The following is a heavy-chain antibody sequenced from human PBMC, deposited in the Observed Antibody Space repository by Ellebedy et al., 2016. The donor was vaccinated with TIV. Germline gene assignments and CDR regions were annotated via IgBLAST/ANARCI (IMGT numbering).Heavy chain of an antibody. D-gene: IGHD6-13*01. CDR1: GYTFSANY. J-gene: IGHJ6*02. Sequence: APVKVSCKASGYTFSANYIHWVRQAPGQGLEWMGWINPDSGGTNLAQKFQGRVTMTRDTSVNTVYMEVSRLESDDTAVYYCARVRRGSSGMDVWGQGTTVTVS. CDR3: ARVRRGSSGMDV. CDR2: INPDSGGT. V-gene: IGHV1-2*02.